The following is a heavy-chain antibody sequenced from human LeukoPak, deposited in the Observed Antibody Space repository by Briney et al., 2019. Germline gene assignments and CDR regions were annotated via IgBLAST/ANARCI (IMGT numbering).Heavy chain of an antibody. D-gene: IGHD5-12*01. CDR1: GFTFSSYA. Sequence: GGSLRLSCAASGFTFSSYAMSWVRQAPGKGLDWVSAISASGGSTSYADSVKGRFTISRDNSKNTLYLQMNSLRAVDTAVYYCTSQTSGYSGYSSHYWGQGTLVTVSS. CDR3: TSQTSGYSGYSSHY. V-gene: IGHV3-23*01. CDR2: ISASGGST. J-gene: IGHJ4*02.